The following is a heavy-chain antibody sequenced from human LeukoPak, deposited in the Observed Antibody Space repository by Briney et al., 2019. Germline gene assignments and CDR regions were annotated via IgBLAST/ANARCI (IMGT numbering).Heavy chain of an antibody. CDR3: ARAFQSLGGLSLPDY. Sequence: ASVKVSCKASGYSFTNYAMNWVRQAPGQGLEWMGWIHPSTGNPTYAQGFTGRFVFSLDTSVSTTYLQISSLKAEDTAVYFCARAFQSLGGLSLPDYSGQGTLLTVSS. D-gene: IGHD3-16*02. CDR1: GYSFTNYA. V-gene: IGHV7-4-1*02. J-gene: IGHJ4*02. CDR2: IHPSTGNP.